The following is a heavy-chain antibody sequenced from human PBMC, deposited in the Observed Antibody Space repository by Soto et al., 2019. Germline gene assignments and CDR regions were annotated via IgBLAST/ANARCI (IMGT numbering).Heavy chain of an antibody. CDR3: ARSQTLRPARSGLIGAFDI. D-gene: IGHD2-8*02. Sequence: GGSLRLSCAASGFTFSSYAMHWVRQAPGKGLEWVAVISYDGSNKYYADSVKGRFTISRDNSKNTLYLQMNSLRAEDTAVYYCARSQTLRPARSGLIGAFDIWGQGTMVTVSS. CDR1: GFTFSSYA. CDR2: ISYDGSNK. J-gene: IGHJ3*02. V-gene: IGHV3-30-3*01.